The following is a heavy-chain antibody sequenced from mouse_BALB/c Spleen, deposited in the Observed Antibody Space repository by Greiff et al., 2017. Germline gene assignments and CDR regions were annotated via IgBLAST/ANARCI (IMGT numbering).Heavy chain of an antibody. CDR3: AECHEYDSGCDYAMDY. D-gene: IGHD2-4*01. V-gene: IGHV14-3*02. CDR1: GFNFKDSY. J-gene: IGHJ4*01. CDR2: IDPANGNT. Sequence: EVQLQQSGAELVKPGASVKLSCTASGFNFKDSYMHWVKQRPEQGLEWIGRIDPANGNTKYDPKFQGKATLTADTSSNTAYLQLSSLTSEDTAVYYCAECHEYDSGCDYAMDYWGQGTSVTVSS.